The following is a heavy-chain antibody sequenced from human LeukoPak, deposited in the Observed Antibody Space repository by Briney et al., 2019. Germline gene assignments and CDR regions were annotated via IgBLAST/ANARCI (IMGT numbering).Heavy chain of an antibody. D-gene: IGHD2-2*01. CDR2: IYYSGST. V-gene: IGHV4-31*03. J-gene: IGHJ6*03. CDR1: GGSISSGGYY. Sequence: PSETLSLTCTVSGGSISSGGYYWSWIRQHPGKGLEWIGYIYYSGSTYYNPSLKSRVTISVDTSKNQFSLKLSSVTAADTAVYYCARVVWVVVPAASRGYYYYMDVWGKGTTVTVSS. CDR3: ARVVWVVVPAASRGYYYYMDV.